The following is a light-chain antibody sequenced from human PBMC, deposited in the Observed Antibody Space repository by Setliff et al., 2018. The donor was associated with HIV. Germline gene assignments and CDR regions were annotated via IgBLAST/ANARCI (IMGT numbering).Light chain of an antibody. CDR1: SSDVGGYNY. CDR3: SSYAGSNNFKV. V-gene: IGLV2-8*01. Sequence: QSALTQPPSASGSPGQSVTISCTGTSSDVGGYNYVAWYQQHPGKAPKLMIYEVSKRPSGVPDRFSGSKSGNTASLTVSGLQAEDEADYYCSSYAGSNNFKVFGGGTRSPS. J-gene: IGLJ2*01. CDR2: EVS.